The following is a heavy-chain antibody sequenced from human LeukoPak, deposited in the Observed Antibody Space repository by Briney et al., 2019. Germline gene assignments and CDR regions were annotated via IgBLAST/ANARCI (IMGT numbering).Heavy chain of an antibody. V-gene: IGHV1-69*13. CDR3: ARMRAARPYYYYYMDV. D-gene: IGHD6-6*01. J-gene: IGHJ6*03. CDR2: IIPIFGTA. CDR1: GGTFSSYA. Sequence: GASVKVSCKASGGTFSSYAISWVRQAPGQGLEWMGGIIPIFGTANYAQKFQGRVTITADESTSTAYMELSSLRSEDTAVYYCARMRAARPYYYYYMDVWGKGTTVTVSS.